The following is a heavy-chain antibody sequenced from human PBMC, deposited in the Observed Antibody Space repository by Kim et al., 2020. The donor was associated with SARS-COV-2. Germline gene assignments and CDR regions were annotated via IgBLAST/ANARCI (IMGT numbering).Heavy chain of an antibody. CDR3: ARGPRIVVVPAARASYGMDV. V-gene: IGHV4-34*01. CDR1: GGSFSGYY. Sequence: SETLSLTCAVYGGSFSGYYWSWIRQPPGKGLEWIGEINHSGSTNYNPSLKSRVTISVDTSKNQFSLKLSSVTAAATAVYYCARGPRIVVVPAARASYGMDVWGQGTTVTVSS. D-gene: IGHD2-2*01. J-gene: IGHJ6*02. CDR2: INHSGST.